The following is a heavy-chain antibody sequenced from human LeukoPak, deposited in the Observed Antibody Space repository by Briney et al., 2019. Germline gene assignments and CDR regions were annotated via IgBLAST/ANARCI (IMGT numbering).Heavy chain of an antibody. CDR1: GGSISSSSYY. J-gene: IGHJ4*02. Sequence: SETLSLTCTVSGGSISSSSYYWGWIRQPPGKGLEWIGSIYYSGSTYYNPSLKSRVTISVDTSKNQFSLKLSSVTAADTAVYYCARHSPQGSGSYHRPIDYWGQGTLVTVSS. V-gene: IGHV4-39*01. CDR3: ARHSPQGSGSYHRPIDY. CDR2: IYYSGST. D-gene: IGHD3-10*01.